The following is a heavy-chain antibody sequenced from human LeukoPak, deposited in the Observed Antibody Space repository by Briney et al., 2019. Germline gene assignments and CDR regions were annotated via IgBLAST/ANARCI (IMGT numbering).Heavy chain of an antibody. Sequence: QPGGSLRLSCAASGFTFSSYEMDWVRQAPGKGLEWVSYISSSGSTIYYADSVKGRFTISRDNAKNSLYLQMNSLRAEDTAVYYCARDLDSYGSDYWGQGTLVTVS. J-gene: IGHJ4*02. CDR3: ARDLDSYGSDY. D-gene: IGHD5-18*01. CDR2: ISSSGSTI. V-gene: IGHV3-48*03. CDR1: GFTFSSYE.